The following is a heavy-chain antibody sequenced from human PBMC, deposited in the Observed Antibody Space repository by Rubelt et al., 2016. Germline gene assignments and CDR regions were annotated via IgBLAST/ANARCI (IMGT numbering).Heavy chain of an antibody. V-gene: IGHV3-23*01. J-gene: IGHJ4*02. CDR2: ISGSGGST. CDR3: ARAYCSGATCYSPDY. D-gene: IGHD2-15*01. Sequence: VTGEGLEWVSAISGSGGSTYYADSVKGRFTISRDNSKNTLYLQMESLRAEDTAVYYCARAYCSGATCYSPDYWGQGTLVTVSS.